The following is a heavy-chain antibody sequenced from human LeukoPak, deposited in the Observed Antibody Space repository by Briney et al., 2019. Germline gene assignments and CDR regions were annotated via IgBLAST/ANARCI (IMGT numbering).Heavy chain of an antibody. V-gene: IGHV4-30-4*01. J-gene: IGHJ4*02. CDR1: GGSINNSVNY. CDR2: IYYSGNT. CDR3: ARMKEVGDYVDY. D-gene: IGHD4-17*01. Sequence: PSETLSLTCTVSGGSINNSVNYWNWIRQPPGKGLAWIGYIYYSGNTYYNPSLKSRVTISVDTSKNQFSLKLNSVTAADTAVYYCARMKEVGDYVDYWGQGTLVTVSS.